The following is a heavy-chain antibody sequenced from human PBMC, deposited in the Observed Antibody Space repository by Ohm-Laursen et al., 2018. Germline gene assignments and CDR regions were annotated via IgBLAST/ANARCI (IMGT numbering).Heavy chain of an antibody. D-gene: IGHD4-23*01. Sequence: GSLRLSCTASEVTDSPNYMSWVRQAPGKGLECVAILYNGGFTYYADSVKGRFTISRDNSKNTLFLRMNSLRVADTAVYYCLVTVVTLGAPDYWGQGALVTVSS. CDR3: LVTVVTLGAPDY. V-gene: IGHV3-53*01. CDR1: EVTDSPNY. J-gene: IGHJ4*02. CDR2: LYNGGFT.